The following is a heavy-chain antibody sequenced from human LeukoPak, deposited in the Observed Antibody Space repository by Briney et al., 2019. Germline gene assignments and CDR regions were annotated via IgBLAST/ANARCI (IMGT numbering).Heavy chain of an antibody. V-gene: IGHV3-11*01. Sequence: GGSLRLSCAASGFTFSDYYMSWIRQAPGKGLEWVSYISSSGSTIYYADSVKGRFTISRDNAKNSLYLQMTSLRTEDTALYYCTKGSNTWPSLFDYWGQGTLATVSS. CDR3: TKGSNTWPSLFDY. CDR2: ISSSGSTI. CDR1: GFTFSDYY. J-gene: IGHJ4*02. D-gene: IGHD2-2*02.